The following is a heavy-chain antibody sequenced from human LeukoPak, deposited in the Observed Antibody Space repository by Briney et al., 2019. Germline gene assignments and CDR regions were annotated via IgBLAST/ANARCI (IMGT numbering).Heavy chain of an antibody. J-gene: IGHJ4*02. CDR3: ARLDWYYYDSSGSTFDY. D-gene: IGHD3-22*01. V-gene: IGHV1-2*06. CDR2: INPNSGGT. Sequence: ASVKVSCKASGYTFTGYYMHWVRQAPGQGLEWMGRINPNSGGTNYAQKFQDRVTMTRDTSISTAYMELSRLRSDDTAVYYCARLDWYYYDSSGSTFDYWGQGTLVTVSS. CDR1: GYTFTGYY.